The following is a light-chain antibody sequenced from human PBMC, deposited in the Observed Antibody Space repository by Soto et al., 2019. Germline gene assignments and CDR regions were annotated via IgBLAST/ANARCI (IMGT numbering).Light chain of an antibody. V-gene: IGKV3-15*01. J-gene: IGKJ4*01. Sequence: ENVLTQSPGTLSLSQEERDTLTCRASQSVSSYLAWYQQKPGQAPRLLIYDASTRATGIPARFSGSGSGTEFTLTISSLQSEDFAVYYCQQYGSSLTFGGGTKVDI. CDR2: DAS. CDR3: QQYGSSLT. CDR1: QSVSSY.